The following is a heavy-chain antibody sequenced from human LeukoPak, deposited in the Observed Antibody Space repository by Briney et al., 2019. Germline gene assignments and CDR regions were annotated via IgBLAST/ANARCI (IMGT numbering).Heavy chain of an antibody. CDR2: ISYSGST. D-gene: IGHD2-21*01. Sequence: PSETRSLTCTVSGGSISNYYWTWIRQPPGKGLEWIGYISYSGSTNYNPSLKSRVTILIDTSKNQFSLKLSSLTAADTAVYYCARDSYYYGLDVWGQGTTVSVSS. CDR3: ARDSYYYGLDV. J-gene: IGHJ6*02. V-gene: IGHV4-59*08. CDR1: GGSISNYY.